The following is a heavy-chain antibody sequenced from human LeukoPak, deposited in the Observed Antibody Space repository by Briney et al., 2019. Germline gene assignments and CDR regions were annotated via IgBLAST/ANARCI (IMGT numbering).Heavy chain of an antibody. D-gene: IGHD3-10*01. Sequence: GGSLRLSCAASGFTFSSYWMHWVRQAPGKGLVWVSRINSDGSSTSYADSVKGRFTISRDNAKNTLYLQMNSLRAEDTAVYYCARAQVGGSGSYYNLDYWGQGTLVTVSS. CDR2: INSDGSST. J-gene: IGHJ4*02. CDR1: GFTFSSYW. CDR3: ARAQVGGSGSYYNLDY. V-gene: IGHV3-74*01.